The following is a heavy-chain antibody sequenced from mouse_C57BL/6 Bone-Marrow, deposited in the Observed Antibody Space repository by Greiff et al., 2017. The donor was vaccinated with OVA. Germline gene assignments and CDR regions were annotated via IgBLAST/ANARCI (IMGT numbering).Heavy chain of an antibody. CDR2: ISNLAYSI. D-gene: IGHD1-1*01. V-gene: IGHV5-15*01. J-gene: IGHJ4*01. CDR3: ARPPYYYGGSYYALDY. CDR1: GFTFSDYG. Sequence: EVQVVESGGGLVQPGGSLKLSCAASGFTFSDYGMAWVRQAPRKGPEWVAFISNLAYSIYYADTVTGRFTISSENAKNTLYLEMSSLRSEDTAMSYCARPPYYYGGSYYALDYWGQGTSVTVSS.